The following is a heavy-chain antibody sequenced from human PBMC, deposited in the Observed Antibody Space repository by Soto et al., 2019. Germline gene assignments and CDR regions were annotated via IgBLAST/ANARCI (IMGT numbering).Heavy chain of an antibody. CDR1: GVTFSSYW. Sequence: PGGFLRLSCAASGVTFSSYWMHWVRQAPGKGLVWVSRINSDGSSTSYADSVKGRFTISRDNVKNTLYRQMNSLRAEDTAVYYCARPLIPVDAFDIWGQGTMVTVSS. CDR3: ARPLIPVDAFDI. J-gene: IGHJ3*02. V-gene: IGHV3-74*01. CDR2: INSDGSST. D-gene: IGHD2-21*01.